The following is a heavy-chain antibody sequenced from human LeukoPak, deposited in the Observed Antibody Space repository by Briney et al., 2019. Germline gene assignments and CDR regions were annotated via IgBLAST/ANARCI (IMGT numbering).Heavy chain of an antibody. J-gene: IGHJ4*02. Sequence: GGSLRLSCAASGFSFSSYAMYWVRQAPGKGLEWVAFIRYDGSKKYYGDSVKGRFTISRDNSKNTLYLQMNSLRAEDTAVYYCARGGRPVDYWGQGTLVTVSS. V-gene: IGHV3-30*02. CDR2: IRYDGSKK. CDR1: GFSFSSYA. CDR3: ARGGRPVDY.